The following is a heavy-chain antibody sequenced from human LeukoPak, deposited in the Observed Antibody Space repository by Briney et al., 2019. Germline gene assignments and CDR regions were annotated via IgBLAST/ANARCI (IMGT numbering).Heavy chain of an antibody. CDR1: EFTFSDYY. CDR2: ISYGGDTK. CDR3: ARLGIITAAGSNDY. J-gene: IGHJ4*02. D-gene: IGHD6-13*01. Sequence: GGSLRLSCAASEFTFSDYYMSWIRQAPGKGLEWVSYISYGGDTKYYADSVKGRFTVSGDNAKNSLYLQMNSLRAEDTAVYYCARLGIITAAGSNDYWGQGTLVTVSS. V-gene: IGHV3-11*01.